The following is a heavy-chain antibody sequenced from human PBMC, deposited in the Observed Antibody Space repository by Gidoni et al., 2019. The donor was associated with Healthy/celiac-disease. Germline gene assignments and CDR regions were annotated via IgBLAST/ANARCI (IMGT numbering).Heavy chain of an antibody. J-gene: IGHJ4*02. V-gene: IGHV3-9*01. CDR1: GFTFDDYA. Sequence: EVQLVESGGGLVQPGRSLRLSCAASGFTFDDYAMHWVRQAPGKGLEWVSGISWNSGSIGYADSVKGRFTISRDNAKNSLYLKMNSLRAEDTALYYCAKDGGNSFFDYWGQGTLVTVSS. CDR3: AKDGGNSFFDY. D-gene: IGHD2-21*02. CDR2: ISWNSGSI.